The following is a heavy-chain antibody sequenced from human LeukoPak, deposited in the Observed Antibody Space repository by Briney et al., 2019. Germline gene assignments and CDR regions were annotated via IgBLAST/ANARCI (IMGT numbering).Heavy chain of an antibody. J-gene: IGHJ4*02. Sequence: GASVKVSCKASGGTFSSYTISWVRQAPGQGLGWMGRIIPILGIANYAQKFQGRVTITADKSTSTAYMELSSLRSEDTAVYYCARDAGTTRGHTIDYWGQGTLVTVSS. V-gene: IGHV1-69*04. CDR3: ARDAGTTRGHTIDY. CDR2: IIPILGIA. CDR1: GGTFSSYT. D-gene: IGHD1-1*01.